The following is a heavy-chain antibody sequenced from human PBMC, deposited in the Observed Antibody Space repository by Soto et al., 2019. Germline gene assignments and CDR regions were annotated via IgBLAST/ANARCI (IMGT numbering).Heavy chain of an antibody. J-gene: IGHJ3*02. D-gene: IGHD3-10*01. CDR3: ARDRSHFGTDAFDI. CDR1: GGTFSSYA. V-gene: IGHV1-69*01. CDR2: IIPIFGTA. Sequence: QVQLVQSGAEVKKPGSSVQVSCKASGGTFSSYAISWVRQAPGQGLEWMGGIIPIFGTANYAQKFQGRVTITADESTSTAYMELSSLRSEDTAVYYCARDRSHFGTDAFDIWGQGTMVTVSS.